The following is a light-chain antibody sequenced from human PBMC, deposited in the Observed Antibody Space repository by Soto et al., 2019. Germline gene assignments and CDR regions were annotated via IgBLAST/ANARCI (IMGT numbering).Light chain of an antibody. CDR2: EVN. CDR3: FAYADTNNFV. Sequence: QSVLTQPPSASGSPGQSVSISCSGGSSDVGGSKYVSWYQVKPGKAPKLIIYEVNRRPEGASYRFSGSKSGNTASLTVSGLQAEDEGDYYCFAYADTNNFVFGSGTKVTVL. CDR1: SSDVGGSKY. J-gene: IGLJ1*01. V-gene: IGLV2-8*01.